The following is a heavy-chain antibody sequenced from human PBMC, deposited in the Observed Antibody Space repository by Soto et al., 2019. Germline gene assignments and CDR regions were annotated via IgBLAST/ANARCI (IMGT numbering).Heavy chain of an antibody. CDR3: AKLSCTSSTCYFPGWFDP. CDR2: VYYSGSS. V-gene: IGHV4-31*03. CDR1: GDSISGGASF. D-gene: IGHD2-2*01. J-gene: IGHJ5*02. Sequence: QVQLQESGPGLVKPSETLSLTCTVSGDSISGGASFWSWIRQPPGKGLEWIANVYYSGSSYYNPSLKSRLTISVDTTKNQFSLQLKSMTAADTAVYYCAKLSCTSSTCYFPGWFDPWCQGTLVTVSS.